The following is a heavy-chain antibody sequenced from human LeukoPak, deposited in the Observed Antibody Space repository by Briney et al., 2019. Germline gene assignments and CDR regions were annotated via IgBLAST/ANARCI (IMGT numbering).Heavy chain of an antibody. V-gene: IGHV4-39*07. CDR2: IYYSGST. CDR3: ARDLIFTVAGNNYMDV. J-gene: IGHJ6*03. Sequence: PSETLSLTCTVSGGSISSSSYYWGWIRQPPGKGLEWIGSIYYSGSTYHNPSLKSRVTISVDTSKNQFSLKLSSVTAADTAVYYCARDLIFTVAGNNYMDVWGKGTTVTVSS. D-gene: IGHD6-19*01. CDR1: GGSISSSSYY.